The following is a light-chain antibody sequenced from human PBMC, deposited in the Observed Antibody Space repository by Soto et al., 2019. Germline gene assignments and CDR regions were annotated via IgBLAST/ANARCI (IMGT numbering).Light chain of an antibody. Sequence: QSVVTQEPSLTGSPGGTVTLTCGSSTGAVTSNHHPYWFQQKAGQAPKTIIYDTSNTPCWTPARFSGSLLGEKAVLTLSGAQPEDEAQYYSLLAYNAALVFGGGTKLTVL. J-gene: IGLJ3*02. CDR1: TGAVTSNHH. CDR3: LLAYNAALV. V-gene: IGLV7-46*01. CDR2: DTS.